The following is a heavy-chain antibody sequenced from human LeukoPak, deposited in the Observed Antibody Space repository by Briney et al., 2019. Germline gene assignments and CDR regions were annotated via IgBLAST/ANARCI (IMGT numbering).Heavy chain of an antibody. V-gene: IGHV3-23*05. CDR3: ARSVPAYTRFDY. CDR1: GFTFSDYA. CDR2: FKTKYNQV. J-gene: IGHJ4*02. D-gene: IGHD4-11*01. Sequence: GGSLRLSCVASGFTFSDYAMNWVRQAPGKGLEWVSTFKTKYNQVYYAESVRGRFTISTDNSRNTVFLQMNSPRADDTALYYCARSVPAYTRFDYWGQGALVTVSS.